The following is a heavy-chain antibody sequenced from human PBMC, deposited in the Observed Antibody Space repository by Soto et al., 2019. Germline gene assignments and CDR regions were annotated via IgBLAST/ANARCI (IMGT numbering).Heavy chain of an antibody. CDR3: GKTRLQETPGYYYGMDV. CDR1: GGTFSSYA. V-gene: IGHV1-69*06. J-gene: IGHJ6*02. Sequence: ASVKVSCKASGGTFSSYAISWVRQPPGQGLECMGGIIPIFGTANYAQRFQGRVTSTADKSTSKAYTELGSLRSEDTAVNYRGKTRLQETPGYYYGMDVRGQGTTVIVSS. CDR2: IIPIFGTA. D-gene: IGHD4-4*01.